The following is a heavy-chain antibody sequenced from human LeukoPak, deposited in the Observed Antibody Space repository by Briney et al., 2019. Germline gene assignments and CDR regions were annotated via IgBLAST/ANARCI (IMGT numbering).Heavy chain of an antibody. CDR1: GFTFSSYG. CDR3: AACPPGVGCSGGYCCNWFDP. J-gene: IGHJ5*02. D-gene: IGHD2-15*01. Sequence: QPGRSLRLSCAASGFTFSSYGMHWVRQAPGKGLEWVAVISYDESNKYYADSVKGRFTISRDNSKNTLYLQMNTLRAEDTAVYYCAACPPGVGCSGGYCCNWFDPWGQGTLVTVSS. V-gene: IGHV3-30*03. CDR2: ISYDESNK.